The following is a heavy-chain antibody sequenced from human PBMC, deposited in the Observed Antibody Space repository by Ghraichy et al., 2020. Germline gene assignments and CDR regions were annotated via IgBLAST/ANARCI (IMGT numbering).Heavy chain of an antibody. J-gene: IGHJ5*02. Sequence: LRLSCAASGFTFSSYEMTWVRQAPGKGLEWVSTISGGGGNTYYGDSVKGRFTVSRDNSHNTMSLQMNSLRAEDTALYYCAKAWGFCSGGTCPSYKWFDPWGPGTLVTVSS. CDR2: ISGGGGNT. D-gene: IGHD2-15*01. CDR1: GFTFSSYE. V-gene: IGHV3-23*01. CDR3: AKAWGFCSGGTCPSYKWFDP.